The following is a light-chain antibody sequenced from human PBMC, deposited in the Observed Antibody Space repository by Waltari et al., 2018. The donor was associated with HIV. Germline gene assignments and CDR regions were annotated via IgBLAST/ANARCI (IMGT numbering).Light chain of an antibody. CDR2: KVS. CDR3: MQGTYWPLT. CDR1: QSLVYSDGNTY. J-gene: IGKJ4*01. V-gene: IGKV2-30*01. Sequence: DVVMTQSPLSLPVTLGQPASISCRSSQSLVYSDGNTYLNWFQQRPGQSPRRLIYKVSNRDSGVPDRFSGSGSGTDFTLKISGVEAEDVGVYYCMQGTYWPLTFGGGTKVEIK.